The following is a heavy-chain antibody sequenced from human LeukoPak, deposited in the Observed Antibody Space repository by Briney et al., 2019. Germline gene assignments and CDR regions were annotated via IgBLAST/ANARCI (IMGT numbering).Heavy chain of an antibody. D-gene: IGHD3-9*01. CDR2: INPNSGGT. CDR1: GYTFTCYY. J-gene: IGHJ4*02. V-gene: IGHV1-2*02. Sequence: ASVKVSCKASGYTFTCYYMHWVRQAPGQGLEWMGWINPNSGGTNYAQKFQGRVTMTRDTSISTAYTELSRLRSDDTAVYYCARGPYDILTGCTFDYWGQGTLVTVSS. CDR3: ARGPYDILTGCTFDY.